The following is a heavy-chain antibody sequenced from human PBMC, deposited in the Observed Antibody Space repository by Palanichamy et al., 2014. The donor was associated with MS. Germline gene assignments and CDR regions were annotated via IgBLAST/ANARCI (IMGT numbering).Heavy chain of an antibody. CDR3: TRDGGWYFNY. J-gene: IGHJ4*02. Sequence: QVQLVQSGAEVKKPGASVKVSCRPSENTFSRYYIHWVRQAPGQGLEWMGWINPKNGGTSYAQKFQGRITMTRDTSITTAYMELSGLKSDDTATYYCTRDGGWYFNYWGQGTLVTVSS. D-gene: IGHD6-19*01. CDR1: ENTFSRYY. CDR2: INPKNGGT. V-gene: IGHV1-2*02.